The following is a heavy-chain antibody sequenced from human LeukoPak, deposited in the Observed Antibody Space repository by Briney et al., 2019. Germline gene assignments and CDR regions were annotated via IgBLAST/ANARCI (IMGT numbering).Heavy chain of an antibody. V-gene: IGHV4-34*01. D-gene: IGHD2-8*01. CDR1: GGPFSGYY. Sequence: SETLSLTCAVYGGPFSGYYWSWIRQPPGKGLEWIGEINHSGSTNYNPSLKSRVTISVDTSKNQFSLKLSSVTAADTAVYYCARGAKLMVYVEYFDYWGQGTLVTVSS. CDR2: INHSGST. CDR3: ARGAKLMVYVEYFDY. J-gene: IGHJ4*02.